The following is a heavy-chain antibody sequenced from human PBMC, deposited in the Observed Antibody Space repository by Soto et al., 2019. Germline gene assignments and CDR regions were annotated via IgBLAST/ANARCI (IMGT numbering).Heavy chain of an antibody. Sequence: EVHLLQSGGGLVQPGGSLRLPCAASGFSFSSFALSWVRQSPGKGLEWVAAVSGRGGDTYYANSVKGRFTISRDNSQNTLFLQMNSLRAEDSAIYYCAKDPNYDFWSGFSVVYFDYWGQGTLVTVSS. CDR3: AKDPNYDFWSGFSVVYFDY. CDR2: VSGRGGDT. CDR1: GFSFSSFA. J-gene: IGHJ4*02. D-gene: IGHD3-3*01. V-gene: IGHV3-23*01.